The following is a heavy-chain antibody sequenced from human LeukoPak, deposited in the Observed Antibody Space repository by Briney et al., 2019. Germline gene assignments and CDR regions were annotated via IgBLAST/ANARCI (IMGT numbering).Heavy chain of an antibody. CDR2: ISSNGGSA. V-gene: IGHV3-64*04. Sequence: PGGSLRLSCSASGFTFSSYVIHWVRQAPGKGLEYVSVISSNGGSADYADSVKGRFTISRDNTKNSLFLQMNSLRAEDTAVYYCARSLYGETYWGQGTLVTVSS. D-gene: IGHD4-17*01. CDR3: ARSLYGETY. J-gene: IGHJ4*02. CDR1: GFTFSSYV.